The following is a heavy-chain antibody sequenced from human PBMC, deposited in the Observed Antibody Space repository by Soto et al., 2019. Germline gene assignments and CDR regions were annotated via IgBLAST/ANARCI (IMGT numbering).Heavy chain of an antibody. Sequence: QVQLEQSGAEVKKPGSSVTVSCKASGDRFTSYAISWVRQAPGQGLEWVGTVLPVLGTTNYAQKLRGRVIITADESKSTAYMELGSLRSDDTAIYYCARDRADRGFDYWGQGTLVTVSS. CDR2: VLPVLGTT. CDR1: GDRFTSYA. V-gene: IGHV1-69*18. D-gene: IGHD3-10*01. CDR3: ARDRADRGFDY. J-gene: IGHJ4*02.